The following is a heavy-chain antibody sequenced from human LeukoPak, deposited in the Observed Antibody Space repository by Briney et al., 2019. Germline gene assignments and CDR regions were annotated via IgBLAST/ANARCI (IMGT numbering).Heavy chain of an antibody. V-gene: IGHV6-1*01. Sequence: SHTLSLSCVISGDSVSSNSSALNWIRQSPSKGLEWLGRTYSRSKWYHDYEVYVQGRVTINPEKYKNQFSLQLNSVTPEDTAVYYCARSGIAAANFDYWGQGTLVTVSS. CDR2: TYSRSKWYH. CDR3: ARSGIAAANFDY. CDR1: GDSVSSNSSA. J-gene: IGHJ4*02. D-gene: IGHD6-13*01.